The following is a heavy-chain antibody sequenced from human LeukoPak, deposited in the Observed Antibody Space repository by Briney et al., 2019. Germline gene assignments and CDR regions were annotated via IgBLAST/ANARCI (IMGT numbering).Heavy chain of an antibody. V-gene: IGHV4-38-2*02. CDR3: ARAMIVVVTLDY. Sequence: PSETLSLTCTVSGYSISSGYYWGWIRQLPGKGLEWIGSIYHSGSTYYNPSLKSRVTISVDTSKNQFSLKLSSVTAADTAVYYCARAMIVVVTLDYWGQGTLVTVSS. CDR1: GYSISSGYY. D-gene: IGHD3-22*01. J-gene: IGHJ4*02. CDR2: IYHSGST.